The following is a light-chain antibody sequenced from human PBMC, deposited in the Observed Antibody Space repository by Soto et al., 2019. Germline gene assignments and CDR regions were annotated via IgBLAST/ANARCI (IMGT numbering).Light chain of an antibody. CDR2: GAS. Sequence: ETVLTQSPGTLSLSPGERATLSCRASQSVSSNYLAWYQHKPGQAPRLLIYGASNRATGIPDRFSGSGSGTDFTLTISRLEPEDVAVYYCQQYVTSPPSWTFGQGTKVEVK. CDR3: QQYVTSPPSWT. J-gene: IGKJ1*01. V-gene: IGKV3-20*01. CDR1: QSVSSNY.